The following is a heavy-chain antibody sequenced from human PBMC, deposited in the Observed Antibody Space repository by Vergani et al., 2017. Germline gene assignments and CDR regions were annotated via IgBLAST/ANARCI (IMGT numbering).Heavy chain of an antibody. Sequence: QVQLVQSGAEVKKPGASVKVSCKTSGYTFSNCYMHWVRQAPGQGLEWMGIINPSGGHTNYAQKFQGRVTMTRDTSTSTVYMELSSLRSEDTAIYYCARGDYGILTGYRYWGQGTLVTVSA. CDR3: ARGDYGILTGYRY. J-gene: IGHJ4*02. D-gene: IGHD3-9*01. V-gene: IGHV1-46*03. CDR1: GYTFSNCY. CDR2: INPSGGHT.